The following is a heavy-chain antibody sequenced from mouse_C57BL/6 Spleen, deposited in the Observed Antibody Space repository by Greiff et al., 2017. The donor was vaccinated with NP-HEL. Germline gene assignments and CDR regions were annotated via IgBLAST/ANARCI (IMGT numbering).Heavy chain of an antibody. V-gene: IGHV1-82*01. CDR1: GYAFSSPW. J-gene: IGHJ4*01. CDR2: IYPGDGDT. CDR3: ARREPVYAMDY. Sequence: QVQLQQSGPELVKPGASVKISCKASGYAFSSPWMNWVKQRPGKGLEWIGRIYPGDGDTNYNGKFKGKATLTADKSSSTAYMQLSSLTSEDSAVYCCARREPVYAMDYWGQGTSHRLL.